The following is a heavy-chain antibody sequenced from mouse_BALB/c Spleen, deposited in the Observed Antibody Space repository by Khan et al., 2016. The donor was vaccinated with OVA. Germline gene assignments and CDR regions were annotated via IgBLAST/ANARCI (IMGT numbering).Heavy chain of an antibody. Sequence: QVQLKQSGAELVKAGASVKMSCKASGYTFTSYWMHWVKQRLGQGLEWFAETNPTNGRTYYNEKSKSKATLTVDKSSSTAYMLLSSPTFEDSAVYYCARIKKIVATYFDYWGQGTTLTVSS. J-gene: IGHJ2*01. CDR2: TNPTNGRT. D-gene: IGHD1-1*01. CDR1: GYTFTSYW. CDR3: ARIKKIVATYFDY. V-gene: IGHV1S81*02.